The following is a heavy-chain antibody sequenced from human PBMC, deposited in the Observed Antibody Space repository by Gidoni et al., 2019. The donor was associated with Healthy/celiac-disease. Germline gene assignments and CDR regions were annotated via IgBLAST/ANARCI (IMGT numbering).Heavy chain of an antibody. Sequence: EVQLVASGGGLVQPGGSLRLSCSASGFTFSSYAMHWVRQAPGKGLEYVSAISSNGGSTYDADSVKGRFTISRDNSKNTLYLQMSSLRAEDTAVYYCVKSPLRFVVVVAATPYFDYWGQGTLVTVSS. D-gene: IGHD2-15*01. V-gene: IGHV3-64D*06. CDR1: GFTFSSYA. CDR2: ISSNGGST. CDR3: VKSPLRFVVVVAATPYFDY. J-gene: IGHJ4*02.